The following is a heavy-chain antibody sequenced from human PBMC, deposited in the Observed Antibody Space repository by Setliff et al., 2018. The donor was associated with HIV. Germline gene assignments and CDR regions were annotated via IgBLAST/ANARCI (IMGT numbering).Heavy chain of an antibody. D-gene: IGHD2-2*01. CDR3: ASAGPYCGGTNCYGVDYYGMDV. Sequence: SETLSLTCTVSGYSISSGYYWGWIRQPPGKGLEWIGSIYHSGSTYYNPSLKSRVTISVDTSKNLFSLTLRSVTAADTAVYYCASAGPYCGGTNCYGVDYYGMDVWGQGTTVTVSS. J-gene: IGHJ6*02. CDR2: IYHSGST. V-gene: IGHV4-38-2*02. CDR1: GYSISSGYY.